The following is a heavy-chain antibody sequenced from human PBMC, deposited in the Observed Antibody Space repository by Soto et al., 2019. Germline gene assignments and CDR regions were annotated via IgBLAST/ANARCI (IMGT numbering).Heavy chain of an antibody. CDR2: IYDSGSS. V-gene: IGHV4-30-4*01. CDR1: GASISSGDYF. D-gene: IGHD5-12*01. J-gene: IGHJ4*02. CDR3: AREKGYISGPKNFDY. Sequence: SETLSLTCTVSGASISSGDYFWSWIRQSPGKGLEWIGYIYDSGSSYYNPSLKSRVTMSVDTSKNQFSLKLRSVTAAATAVYYCAREKGYISGPKNFDYWGQGTLVTVSS.